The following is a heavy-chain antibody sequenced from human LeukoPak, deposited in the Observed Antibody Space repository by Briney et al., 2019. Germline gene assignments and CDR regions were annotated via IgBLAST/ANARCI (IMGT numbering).Heavy chain of an antibody. D-gene: IGHD4-23*01. Sequence: ASVKVSCKASGGTFSSYAISWVRQAPGQGLEWMGRIIPILGIANYAQKFQGRVTITADKSTSTAYMELSSLRSEDTAVYYCARGGYGGFFDYWGQGTLVTVSS. CDR3: ARGGYGGFFDY. J-gene: IGHJ4*02. V-gene: IGHV1-69*04. CDR1: GGTFSSYA. CDR2: IIPILGIA.